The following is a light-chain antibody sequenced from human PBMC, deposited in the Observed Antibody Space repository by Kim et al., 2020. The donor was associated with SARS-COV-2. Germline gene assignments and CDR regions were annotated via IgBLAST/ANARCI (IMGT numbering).Light chain of an antibody. J-gene: IGLJ1*01. CDR1: SSNIGAGYE. CDR2: GDI. V-gene: IGLV1-40*01. CDR3: QSYDNSLSGYV. Sequence: SVLTQPPSVSGAPGQRVTISCTGSSSNIGAGYEVHWYQQLPGTAPKLIIYGDINRPSGVPDRFSGSKSGTSASLAITGLQTEDEADYYCQSYDNSLSGYVFGAGTKVTVL.